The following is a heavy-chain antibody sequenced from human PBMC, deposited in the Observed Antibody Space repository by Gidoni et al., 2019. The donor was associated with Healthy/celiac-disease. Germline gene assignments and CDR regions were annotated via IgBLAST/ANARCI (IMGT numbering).Heavy chain of an antibody. V-gene: IGHV3-9*01. Sequence: EVQLVESGGGLVQPGWSLRLSCSASGFTFDDYAMHWVRQAPGKGLEWVSGISWNSGSIGYADSVKGRFTISRDNAKNSLYLQMNSLRAEDTALYYCAKDIDSHLQFYFDYWGQGTLVTVSS. J-gene: IGHJ4*02. CDR3: AKDIDSHLQFYFDY. CDR1: GFTFDDYA. CDR2: ISWNSGSI. D-gene: IGHD3-9*01.